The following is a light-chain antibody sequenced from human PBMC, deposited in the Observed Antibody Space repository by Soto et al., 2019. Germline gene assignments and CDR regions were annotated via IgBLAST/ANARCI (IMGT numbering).Light chain of an antibody. V-gene: IGLV1-44*01. J-gene: IGLJ2*01. CDR1: NSNIGINT. CDR3: AAWDDSRNVVV. CDR2: GNN. Sequence: QSVLTQPPSASGTPGQRVIISCSGSNSNIGINTVNWYQQLPGTAPKLLNYGNNQRPSGVPNRFSGSKSGTSASLAISGLQAEDEADYYCAAWDDSRNVVVFGGGTKLTVL.